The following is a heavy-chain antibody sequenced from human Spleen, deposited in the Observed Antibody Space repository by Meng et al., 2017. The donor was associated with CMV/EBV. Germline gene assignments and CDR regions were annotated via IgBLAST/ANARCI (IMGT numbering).Heavy chain of an antibody. CDR3: ANRYSGYEDVWYFDY. Sequence: GESLKISCVMSGFTLSSYGMHWVRQAPGKGLEWVAFIRSDGSNTYYADSVKGRFTIPRDNSKNTLYLQMTSLRAEDTAVYYCANRYSGYEDVWYFDYWGQGTLVTVSS. CDR1: GFTLSSYG. J-gene: IGHJ4*02. D-gene: IGHD5-12*01. CDR2: IRSDGSNT. V-gene: IGHV3-30*02.